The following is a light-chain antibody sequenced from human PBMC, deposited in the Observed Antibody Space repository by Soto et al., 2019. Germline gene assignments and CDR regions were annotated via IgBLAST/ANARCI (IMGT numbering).Light chain of an antibody. CDR3: QQSYTLPRT. J-gene: IGKJ3*01. CDR1: QSISSY. CDR2: AAS. Sequence: DIQMTQSPSSLTASVGDRVTITCRASQSISSYLNWYQQKPGTARKVLIHAASTLQSGVPSRFRGSESGTDFTLTLRTLQPEDVATYYCQQSYTLPRTFRPGTKLQIQ. V-gene: IGKV1-39*01.